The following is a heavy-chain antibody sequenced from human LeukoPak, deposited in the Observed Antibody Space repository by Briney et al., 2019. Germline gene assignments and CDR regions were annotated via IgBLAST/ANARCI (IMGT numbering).Heavy chain of an antibody. CDR1: GGSVSSGSYY. CDR3: ARDGVVATDYGMDV. V-gene: IGHV4-61*01. D-gene: IGHD5-12*01. CDR2: IYYSGST. J-gene: IGHJ6*02. Sequence: SETLSLTCTVSGGSVSSGSYYWSWIRQPPGKGLEWIGYIYYSGSTNYNPSLKSRVTISVDTSKNQFSLKLSSVTAADTAVYYCARDGVVATDYGMDVWGQGTTVTVPS.